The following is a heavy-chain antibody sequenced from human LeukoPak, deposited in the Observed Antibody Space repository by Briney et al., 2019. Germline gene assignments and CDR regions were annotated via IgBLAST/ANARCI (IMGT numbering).Heavy chain of an antibody. CDR3: AREGGPMSSYYFDY. D-gene: IGHD3-16*01. CDR2: TYHSGST. V-gene: IGHV4-38-2*02. J-gene: IGHJ4*02. Sequence: SETLSLTCTVSSDSISSGYYWGWIRQPPGKGLEWIGSTYHSGSTYYNPSLKSRVTISVDTSKNQFSLKLSSVTAADTAVYYCAREGGPMSSYYFDYWGQGTLVTVSS. CDR1: SDSISSGYY.